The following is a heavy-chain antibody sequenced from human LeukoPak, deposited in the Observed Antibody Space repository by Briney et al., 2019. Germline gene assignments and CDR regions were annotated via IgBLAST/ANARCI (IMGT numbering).Heavy chain of an antibody. CDR2: SYFSGST. D-gene: IGHD6-19*01. V-gene: IGHV4-59*11. CDR1: GGSLSNHY. J-gene: IGHJ4*02. Sequence: SETLSLTCTVSGGSLSNHYWTWIRQPPGKGLEWIGYSYFSGSTNYNPFLKSRVTISTDTSKNQFSLKLSSVTAADTAVYYCTREAQFTSGWYSWGQGTLVTVSS. CDR3: TREAQFTSGWYS.